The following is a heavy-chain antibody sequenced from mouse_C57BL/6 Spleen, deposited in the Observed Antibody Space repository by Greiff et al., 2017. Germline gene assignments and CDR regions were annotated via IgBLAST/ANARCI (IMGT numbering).Heavy chain of an antibody. CDR3: AKAGSSPLDD. Sequence: QVQLQQPGAELVMPGASVKLSCKASGYTFTSYWMHWVKQRPGQGLEWIGEIDPSDSYTNYNQKFKGKSTLTVDKSSSTAYMQLSSLTSEDSAVYYCAKAGSSPLDDWGQGTTLTVSS. V-gene: IGHV1-69*01. D-gene: IGHD1-1*01. CDR1: GYTFTSYW. J-gene: IGHJ2*01. CDR2: IDPSDSYT.